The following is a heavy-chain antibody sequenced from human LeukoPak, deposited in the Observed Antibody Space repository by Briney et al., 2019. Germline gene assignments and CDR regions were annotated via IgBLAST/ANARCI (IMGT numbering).Heavy chain of an antibody. J-gene: IGHJ4*02. Sequence: GGSLRLSCSASGFTFSSYWMSWVRQTTGKGLECVAKIREDGNEKFYVDSVKGRFTISRDNAKNSVYLQMNSLRVEDTAVYFCARDYIGGWNDHWGQGTLVTASS. V-gene: IGHV3-7*01. CDR1: GFTFSSYW. D-gene: IGHD3-16*01. CDR3: ARDYIGGWNDH. CDR2: IREDGNEK.